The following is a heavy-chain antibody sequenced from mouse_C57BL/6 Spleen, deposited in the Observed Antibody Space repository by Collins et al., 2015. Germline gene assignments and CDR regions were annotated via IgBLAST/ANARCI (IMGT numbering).Heavy chain of an antibody. CDR2: IHPNSGST. J-gene: IGHJ1*03. CDR3: ARTYGSSLWYFDA. Sequence: QVQLQQPGAELVKPGASVKLSCKASGYTFTSYWMHWVKQRPGQGLEWIGMIHPNSGSTNYNEKFKSKATLTVDKSSSTAYMQLSSLTSEDSAVYYCARTYGSSLWYFDAWGTGTTVTVSS. V-gene: IGHV1-64*01. CDR1: GYTFTSYW. D-gene: IGHD1-1*01.